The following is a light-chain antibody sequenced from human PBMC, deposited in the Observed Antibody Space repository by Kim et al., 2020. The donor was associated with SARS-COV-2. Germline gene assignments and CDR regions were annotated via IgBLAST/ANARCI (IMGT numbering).Light chain of an antibody. J-gene: IGLJ1*01. CDR3: QVWDISSDHYV. CDR2: YDS. Sequence: SYELTQPPSVSVAPGKTARITCGENNIGSKSVHWYQQKPGQAPVVVIYYDSDRPSGIPERFSGSNSGNTATLTISRVEAGDEADYYCQVWDISSDHYVFGTGTKVTVL. CDR1: NIGSKS. V-gene: IGLV3-21*04.